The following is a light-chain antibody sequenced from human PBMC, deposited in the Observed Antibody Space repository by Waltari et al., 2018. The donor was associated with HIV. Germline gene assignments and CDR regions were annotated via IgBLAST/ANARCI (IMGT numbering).Light chain of an antibody. CDR3: VVWDEVVNGWL. CDR1: NSNIGSNT. Sequence: QSVLTQPPSASGTPGQRVTISCSGSNSNIGSNTVNWFQQVSRTAPHLLVYVYDHRPSGVPDRFSGSKSGTSASLAISGLQSDDEADYYCVVWDEVVNGWLFGGGTKLTVL. CDR2: VYD. J-gene: IGLJ3*02. V-gene: IGLV1-44*01.